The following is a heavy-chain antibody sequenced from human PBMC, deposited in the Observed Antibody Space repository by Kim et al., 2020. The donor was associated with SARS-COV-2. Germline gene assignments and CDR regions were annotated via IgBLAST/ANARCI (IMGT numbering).Heavy chain of an antibody. CDR3: ATYAGTTTMGGY. J-gene: IGHJ4*02. CDR2: IIPIFGTA. D-gene: IGHD6-13*01. V-gene: IGHV1-69*13. Sequence: SVKVSCKASGGTFSSYAISWVRQAPGQGLEWMGGIIPIFGTANYAQKFQDRVTITADESTSTAYMELSSLRSEDTAVYYCATYAGTTTMGGYWGQGTLVTVSS. CDR1: GGTFSSYA.